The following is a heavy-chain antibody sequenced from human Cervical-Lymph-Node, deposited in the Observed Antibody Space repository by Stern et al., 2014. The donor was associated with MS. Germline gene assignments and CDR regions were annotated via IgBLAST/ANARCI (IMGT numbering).Heavy chain of an antibody. CDR3: ARGARYSDSSGYYFYFDY. CDR2: IYYTGSA. CDR1: GGSINSGGYY. V-gene: IGHV4-31*03. D-gene: IGHD3-22*01. J-gene: IGHJ4*02. Sequence: MQLVESGPGLVKPSPTLPLTCTVSGGSINSGGYYWSWIRQYPGKGLEWIGYIYYTGSAYYDPSLKSRLSMSIDTSKNQFSLNLNSVTAADTAVYYCARGARYSDSSGYYFYFDYWGQGTLVTVSS.